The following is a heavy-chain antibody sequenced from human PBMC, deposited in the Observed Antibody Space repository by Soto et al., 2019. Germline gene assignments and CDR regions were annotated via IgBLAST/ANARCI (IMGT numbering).Heavy chain of an antibody. CDR1: GFTFSSYS. V-gene: IGHV3-21*01. J-gene: IGHJ4*02. D-gene: IGHD3-22*01. CDR2: ISSSSSYI. CDR3: ARDHAHYYDSSGYPSDY. Sequence: GGSLRLSCAASGFTFSSYSMNWVRQAPGKGLEWVSSISSSSSYIYYADSVKGRFTISRDNAKNSLYLQMNSLRAEDTAAYYCARDHAHYYDSSGYPSDYWGQGTLVTVSS.